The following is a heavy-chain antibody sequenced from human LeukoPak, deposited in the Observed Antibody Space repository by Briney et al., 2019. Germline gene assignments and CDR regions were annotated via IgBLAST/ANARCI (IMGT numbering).Heavy chain of an antibody. V-gene: IGHV1-8*01. J-gene: IGHJ4*02. CDR2: MNPNSGNT. Sequence: ASVKVSCKPSVYHFTSYYINWVRQATGPGLHWLGWMNPNSGNTGYAQKLQGRVTMTRNTTISTAYMELSSLRSEDPTADYCASHNGDSSGRRVNSWTQPTLITVSS. CDR1: VYHFTSYY. CDR3: ASHNGDSSGRRVNS. D-gene: IGHD2-21*01.